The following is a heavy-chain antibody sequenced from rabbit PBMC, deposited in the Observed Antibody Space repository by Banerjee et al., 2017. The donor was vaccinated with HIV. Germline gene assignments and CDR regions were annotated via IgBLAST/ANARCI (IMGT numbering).Heavy chain of an antibody. J-gene: IGHJ4*01. D-gene: IGHD1-1*01. CDR2: IDPVFGST. Sequence: QEQLVESGGGLVQPEGSLTLTCKASGFDFSNNLMSWVRQAPGKGLEWIGYIDPVFGSTYYASWVNGRFTISSHNAQNTLYLQLNSLTAADTATYFCARGDPYDYYSWWGPGTLVTVS. CDR3: ARGDPYDYYSW. CDR1: GFDFSNNL. V-gene: IGHV1S47*01.